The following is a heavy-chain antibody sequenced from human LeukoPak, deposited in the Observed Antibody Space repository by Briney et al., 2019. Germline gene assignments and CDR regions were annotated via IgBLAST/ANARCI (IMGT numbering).Heavy chain of an antibody. CDR1: GGSFSSSA. J-gene: IGHJ4*02. D-gene: IGHD6-13*01. CDR2: VIPLLGTA. V-gene: IGHV1-69*10. Sequence: SVKVSCKASGGSFSSSAIIWVRQVPGQGLEWMGRVIPLLGTADYAQKFRGRVTITADKSTNTVYMGLSSLRSEDTAIYYCARSGGSSWYASIYYWGQGALVTVAS. CDR3: ARSGGSSWYASIYY.